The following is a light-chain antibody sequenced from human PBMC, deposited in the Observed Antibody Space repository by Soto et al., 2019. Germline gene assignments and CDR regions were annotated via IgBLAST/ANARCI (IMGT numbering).Light chain of an antibody. CDR3: CSYAGDSTWV. J-gene: IGLJ3*02. CDR1: SSDVGNYNL. CDR2: EGS. Sequence: QSALTQPASVSGSPGQSITISCTGTSSDVGNYNLVSWYQQHPGEAPKLLIYEGSKRPSGVSNRFSDSKFGNTASLTISGLQAEDEVDYYCCSYAGDSTWVFGGGTQLTVL. V-gene: IGLV2-23*01.